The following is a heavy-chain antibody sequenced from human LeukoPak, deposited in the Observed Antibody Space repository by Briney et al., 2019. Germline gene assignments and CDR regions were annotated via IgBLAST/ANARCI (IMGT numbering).Heavy chain of an antibody. J-gene: IGHJ5*02. V-gene: IGHV4-61*01. CDR3: ARGSSWSFGT. Sequence: SETLSLTCTVSGGSISSSSYYWSWIRQPPGRGLEWIGYIFYTGSTNYNPSLKTRVTISVDRSNKQFSLKLSSVTAADTAVYYCARGSSWSFGTWGPGTLVTVSS. CDR1: GGSISSSSYY. D-gene: IGHD6-19*01. CDR2: IFYTGST.